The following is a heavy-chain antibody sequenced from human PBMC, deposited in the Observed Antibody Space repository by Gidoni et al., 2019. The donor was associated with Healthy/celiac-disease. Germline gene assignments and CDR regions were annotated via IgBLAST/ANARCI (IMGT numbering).Heavy chain of an antibody. D-gene: IGHD1-26*01. CDR2: IKQDGSEK. CDR3: ARVARAKTHYYYYYYYGMDV. J-gene: IGHJ6*02. CDR1: GFTFSSYW. Sequence: EVQLVESGGGLVQPGGSLRLSCAASGFTFSSYWMRWVRQAPGKGLEWVANIKQDGSEKYYVDSVKGRFTISRDNAKNSLYLQMNSLRAEDTAVYYCARVARAKTHYYYYYYYGMDVWGQGTTVTVSS. V-gene: IGHV3-7*01.